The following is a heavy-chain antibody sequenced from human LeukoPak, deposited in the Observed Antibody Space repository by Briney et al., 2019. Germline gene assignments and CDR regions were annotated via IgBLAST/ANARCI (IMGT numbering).Heavy chain of an antibody. CDR3: ARGRQCDY. V-gene: IGHV3-53*01. J-gene: IGHJ4*02. CDR1: GFIVSSNY. D-gene: IGHD4-11*01. CDR2: IYSGGTA. Sequence: GGSLRLSCVASGFIVSSNYMSWVRQAPGKGLEWISIIYSGGTALYADSVKGRFTISRDNSKNTLYLQMNSLRAGDTAMYYCARGRQCDYWGQGTLVTVSS.